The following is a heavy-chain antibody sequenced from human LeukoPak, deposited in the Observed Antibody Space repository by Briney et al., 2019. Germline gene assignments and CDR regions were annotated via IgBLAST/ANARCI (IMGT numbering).Heavy chain of an antibody. CDR1: GYTFSVYY. D-gene: IGHD3-22*01. CDR3: ARGDYYNSSDY. Sequence: ASVTVSFKASGYTFSVYYLHWVRQAPGQGLEWMGLINPNNGGTNYAQKFQGRVTVTRDTSISTAYMELSRLTSDDTAVYYCARGDYYNSSDYWGQGTLVTVSS. J-gene: IGHJ4*02. V-gene: IGHV1-2*02. CDR2: INPNNGGT.